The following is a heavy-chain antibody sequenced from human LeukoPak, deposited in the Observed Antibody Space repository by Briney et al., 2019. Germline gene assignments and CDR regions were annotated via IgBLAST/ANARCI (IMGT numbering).Heavy chain of an antibody. CDR3: AKWGDYDVLTGYYVSDY. V-gene: IGHV3-23*01. D-gene: IGHD3-9*01. J-gene: IGHJ4*02. CDR2: ITGGGSGI. CDR1: GFTFSNYA. Sequence: GGSLRLSCAASGFTFSNYAMSWVRQAPGKGLEWVSAITGGGSGIYYADSMKSRFTISRDNSKNTLYLQINSLRAEDTAVYYCAKWGDYDVLTGYYVSDYWGQGTLVTASS.